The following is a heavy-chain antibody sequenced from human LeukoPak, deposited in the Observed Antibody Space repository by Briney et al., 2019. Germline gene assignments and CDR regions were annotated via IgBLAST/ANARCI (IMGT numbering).Heavy chain of an antibody. CDR1: GGSIGSYY. J-gene: IGHJ4*02. V-gene: IGHV4-59*01. CDR3: ARGDGGSPGFDY. D-gene: IGHD3-16*01. CDR2: IYYSGST. Sequence: PSETLSLTCTVSGGSIGSYYWSWIRQPPGKGLEWIGYIYYSGSTNYNPSLKSRVTISVDTSKNQFSLKLSSVTAADTAVYYCARGDGGSPGFDYWGQGTLVTVSS.